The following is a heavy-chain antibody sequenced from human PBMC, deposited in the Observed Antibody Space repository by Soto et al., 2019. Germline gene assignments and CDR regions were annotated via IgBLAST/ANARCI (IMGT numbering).Heavy chain of an antibody. Sequence: GGSRRLSSAASGFTFSSYSMNWVRQAPGKGLEWVSSISSSSSYIYYADSVKGRFTISRDNAKNSLYLQMNSLRAEDTAVYYCARDINLVYQLLIAGNSFLIWGHDTMVTV. D-gene: IGHD2-2*01. CDR3: ARDINLVYQLLIAGNSFLI. V-gene: IGHV3-21*01. CDR1: GFTFSSYS. CDR2: ISSSSSYI. J-gene: IGHJ3*02.